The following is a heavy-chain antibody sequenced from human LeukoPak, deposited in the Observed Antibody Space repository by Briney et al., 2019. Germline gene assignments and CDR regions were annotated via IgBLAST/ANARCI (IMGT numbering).Heavy chain of an antibody. Sequence: SETLSLTCTVSGGSISSYYWSWIRQPPGKGLEWIGYIYYSGSTNYNPSLKSRVTISVDTSKNQFSLKLSSVTAADTAVYYCASPVLAAAGQIDYWGQGTLVTVSS. J-gene: IGHJ4*02. D-gene: IGHD6-13*01. V-gene: IGHV4-59*01. CDR1: GGSISSYY. CDR3: ASPVLAAAGQIDY. CDR2: IYYSGST.